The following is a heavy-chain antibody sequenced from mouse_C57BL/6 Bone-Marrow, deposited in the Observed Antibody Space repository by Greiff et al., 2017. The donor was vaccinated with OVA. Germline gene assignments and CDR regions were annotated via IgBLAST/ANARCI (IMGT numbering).Heavy chain of an antibody. V-gene: IGHV1-81*01. J-gene: IGHJ1*03. Sequence: QVQLQQSGAELARPGASVKLSCKASGYTFTSYGISWVKQRTGQGLEWIGESYPRSGNTYYNEKFKGKATLTADKSSSTAYMELRSLTSEDSAVYFCARDGYYVWYFDVWGTGTTVTVSS. D-gene: IGHD2-3*01. CDR2: SYPRSGNT. CDR3: ARDGYYVWYFDV. CDR1: GYTFTSYG.